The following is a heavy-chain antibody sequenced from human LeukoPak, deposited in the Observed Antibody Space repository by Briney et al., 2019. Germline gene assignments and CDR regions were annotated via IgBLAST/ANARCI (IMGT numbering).Heavy chain of an antibody. V-gene: IGHV4-34*01. CDR1: GGSFSGYY. CDR3: ARSGARWLQLFLRYYFDY. J-gene: IGHJ4*02. Sequence: PSETLSLTCAVYGGSFSGYYWSWIRQPPGKGLEWIGEINHSGSTNYNPSLKSRVTISVDTSKNQFSLKLSSVTAADTAVYHCARSGARWLQLFLRYYFDYWGQGTLVTVSS. D-gene: IGHD5-24*01. CDR2: INHSGST.